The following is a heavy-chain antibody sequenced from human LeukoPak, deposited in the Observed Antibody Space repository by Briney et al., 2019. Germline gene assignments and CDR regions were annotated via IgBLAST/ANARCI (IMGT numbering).Heavy chain of an antibody. CDR2: IYYSGST. D-gene: IGHD3-3*01. V-gene: IGHV4-31*03. CDR1: GGSISSGGYY. J-gene: IGHJ5*02. CDR3: ARAHSIFGVVSTNWFDP. Sequence: SQTLSLTCTVSGGSISSGGYYWNWIRQHPGKGLEWIGNIYYSGSTYYNPSLKSRVTISVDTSKNQFSLKLSSVTAADTAVYYCARAHSIFGVVSTNWFDPWGQGTLVTVSP.